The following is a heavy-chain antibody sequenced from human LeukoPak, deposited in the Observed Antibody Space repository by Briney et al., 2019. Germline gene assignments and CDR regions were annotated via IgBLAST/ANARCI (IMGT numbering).Heavy chain of an antibody. Sequence: SETLSLTCTVSGGSISGHYWSWIRHPAGKRLEWLGGIWTTGSTAYNPSYKSRLTMSMGKSKNQFSLTLSSMTAADTAVYYCARVRAYAKLVGSFDPWGRRALVTVSS. CDR1: GGSISGHY. D-gene: IGHD6-6*01. CDR3: ARVRAYAKLVGSFDP. V-gene: IGHV4-4*07. CDR2: IWTTGST. J-gene: IGHJ2*01.